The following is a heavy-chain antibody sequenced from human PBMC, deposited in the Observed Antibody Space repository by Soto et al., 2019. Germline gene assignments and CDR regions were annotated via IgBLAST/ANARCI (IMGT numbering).Heavy chain of an antibody. D-gene: IGHD2-2*01. Sequence: QLQLQESGPGLVKPSETLSLTCTVSGGSISSSSYYSAWVRQPPGKGLQWIGSVYYSGTTYYNPSLKSRVTISADTSKNQFSLKLSSVTAADTAAFYCARLIHCKTTSCYFDYWGQGTLVTVSS. J-gene: IGHJ4*02. V-gene: IGHV4-39*01. CDR2: VYYSGTT. CDR3: ARLIHCKTTSCYFDY. CDR1: GGSISSSSYY.